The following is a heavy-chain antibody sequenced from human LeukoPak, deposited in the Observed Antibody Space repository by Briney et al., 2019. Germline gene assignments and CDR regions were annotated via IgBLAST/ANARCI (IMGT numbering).Heavy chain of an antibody. J-gene: IGHJ4*02. V-gene: IGHV4-4*07. Sequence: SETLSLTCTVSGGSMSGYFWAWIRRPAGEGLEWIGRIYSSGTTNYNLSLKSRATMSLDTSKNQFSLSLTSVTAADTAVYYCAREARGGSTYFDNWGQGTLVTVSS. CDR2: IYSSGTT. CDR1: GGSMSGYF. D-gene: IGHD1-26*01. CDR3: AREARGGSTYFDN.